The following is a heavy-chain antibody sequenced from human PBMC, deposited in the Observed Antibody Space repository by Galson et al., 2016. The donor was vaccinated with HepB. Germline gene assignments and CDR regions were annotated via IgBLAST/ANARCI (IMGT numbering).Heavy chain of an antibody. CDR2: INHSGST. V-gene: IGHV4-34*01. J-gene: IGHJ4*02. Sequence: LTCTVSGGSVDRFDWSWLRQPPGKGLEWIGEINHSGSTNYNPSLKSRVTISVDTSKNQFSLKLSSVTAADTAVYYCARVVAVAGNVDYWGQGTLVTVSS. CDR1: GGSVDRFD. D-gene: IGHD6-19*01. CDR3: ARVVAVAGNVDY.